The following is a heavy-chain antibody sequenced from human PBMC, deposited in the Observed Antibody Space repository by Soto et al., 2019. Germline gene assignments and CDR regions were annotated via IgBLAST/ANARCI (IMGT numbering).Heavy chain of an antibody. V-gene: IGHV4-31*03. CDR1: GGSISSGGLY. D-gene: IGHD3-3*01. Sequence: QVQLQESGPGLVKPSQTLSLTCTVSGGSISSGGLYWSWIRQHPGKGLEGIGNIYYRGSTSYNPSLKSRVTTSVDTSKNQFSLELSSLTAADTAVYYYGRMLWSADETGSFDIWGQGTMVAVSS. J-gene: IGHJ3*02. CDR2: IYYRGST. CDR3: GRMLWSADETGSFDI.